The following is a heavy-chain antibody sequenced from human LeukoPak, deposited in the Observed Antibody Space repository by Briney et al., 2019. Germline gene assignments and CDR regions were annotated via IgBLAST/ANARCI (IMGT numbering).Heavy chain of an antibody. CDR1: GGSSSSSTYF. D-gene: IGHD4-17*01. V-gene: IGHV4-39*01. J-gene: IGHJ4*02. CDR3: ARGPQGVTRPEY. Sequence: SETLSLTCTVSGGSSSSSTYFWGWIRQPPGKGLEWIGTIYYTGSTYYNPSLKSRVTISVDTSKNQFSLKVRSVTAADMAVYYCARGPQGVTRPEYWGQGTLVTVSS. CDR2: IYYTGST.